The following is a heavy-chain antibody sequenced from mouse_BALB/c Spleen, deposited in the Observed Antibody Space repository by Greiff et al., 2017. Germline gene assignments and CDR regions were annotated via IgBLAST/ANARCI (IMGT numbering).Heavy chain of an antibody. CDR2: IWAGGST. V-gene: IGHV2-9*02. CDR1: GFSLTSYG. Sequence: VQGVESGPGLVAPSQSLSITCTVSGFSLTSYGVHWVRQPPGKGLEWLGVIWAGGSTNYNSALMSRLSISKDNSKSQVFLKMNSLQTDDTAMYYCAREREHTTDAWFAYWGQGTLVTVSA. CDR3: AREREHTTDAWFAY. J-gene: IGHJ3*01. D-gene: IGHD1-1*01.